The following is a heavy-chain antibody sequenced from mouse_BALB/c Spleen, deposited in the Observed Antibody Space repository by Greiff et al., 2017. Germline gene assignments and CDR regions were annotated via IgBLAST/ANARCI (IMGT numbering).Heavy chain of an antibody. Sequence: QVQLQQSGAELARPGASVKLSCKASGYTFTDYYINWVKQRTGQGLEWIGEIYPGSGNTYYNEKFKGKATLTADKSSSTAYMQLSSLTSEDSAVYFCARNSVAMVYWGQGTSVTVSS. CDR3: ARNSVAMVY. CDR1: GYTFTDYY. CDR2: IYPGSGNT. V-gene: IGHV1-77*01. J-gene: IGHJ4*01.